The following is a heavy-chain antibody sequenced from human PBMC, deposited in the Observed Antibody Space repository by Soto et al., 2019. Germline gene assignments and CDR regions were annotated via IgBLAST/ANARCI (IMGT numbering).Heavy chain of an antibody. CDR3: ARSLWSPYFYYGLDV. Sequence: GGSLRLSCTASGFALSRYWMYWARQAPGKGLVWVSHINSGGNITPYPDSVRGRFTISRDNSKNTLYLDMHSLTTDDTAVYFCARSLWSPYFYYGLDVWGQGTTVTAP. CDR1: GFALSRYW. D-gene: IGHD2-21*01. J-gene: IGHJ6*02. V-gene: IGHV3-74*01. CDR2: INSGGNIT.